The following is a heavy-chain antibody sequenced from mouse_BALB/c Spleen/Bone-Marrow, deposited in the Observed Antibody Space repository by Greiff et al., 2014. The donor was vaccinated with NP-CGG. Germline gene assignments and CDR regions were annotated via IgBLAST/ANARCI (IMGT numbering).Heavy chain of an antibody. CDR3: ARWDTTAMDY. J-gene: IGHJ4*01. CDR2: ILPGRGST. V-gene: IGHV1-9*01. Sequence: QVQLQQSGAELMKPGASVKISCKATGYTFSNYWIEWVKQRPGHGLEWIGEILPGRGSTNYNEKFKGKATFTSDASSNTAYMQLSSLTSEDSAVYYCARWDTTAMDYWGQGTSVTVSS. D-gene: IGHD1-1*01. CDR1: GYTFSNYW.